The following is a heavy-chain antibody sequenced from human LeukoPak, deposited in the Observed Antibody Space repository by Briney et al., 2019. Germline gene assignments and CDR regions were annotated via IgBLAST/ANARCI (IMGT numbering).Heavy chain of an antibody. V-gene: IGHV3-23*01. CDR1: GFTFSSYA. J-gene: IGHJ3*02. D-gene: IGHD3-22*01. CDR3: AKDRYYDSSGLNAFDI. CDR2: ISGSGGST. Sequence: GGSLRLSCAASGFTFSSYAMSWVRQAPGKGLEWVSAISGSGGSTYYADSVKGRFTISRDNSKNTLYLQMNSLRAEDTAVYYCAKDRYYDSSGLNAFDIWGQGTMVTVSS.